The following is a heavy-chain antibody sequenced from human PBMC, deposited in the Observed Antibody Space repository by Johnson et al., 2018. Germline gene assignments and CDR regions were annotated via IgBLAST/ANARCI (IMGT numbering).Heavy chain of an antibody. Sequence: VQLQESGGGSVQXGRSXRLXCSVSGFTFGDYALSWFRQAPGKGLEWVTFIRSKAYGATADYAASVKGRFTISRDDSKSVAYLDMNRLKTEDTAVYYCARAIAVADHYYYYYYMDVWGRGTTVTVSS. D-gene: IGHD6-19*01. CDR2: IRSKAYGATA. CDR3: ARAIAVADHYYYYYYMDV. CDR1: GFTFGDYA. V-gene: IGHV3-49*03. J-gene: IGHJ6*03.